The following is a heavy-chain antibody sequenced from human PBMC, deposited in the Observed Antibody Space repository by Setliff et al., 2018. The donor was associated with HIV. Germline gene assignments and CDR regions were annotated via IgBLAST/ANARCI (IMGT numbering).Heavy chain of an antibody. J-gene: IGHJ4*02. CDR3: ARGTHYYDSSGSDY. CDR1: GYTFTGYY. CDR2: INPNSGGT. Sequence: ASVKVSCKASGYTFTGYYMHWVRQAPGQGLEWMGRINPNSGGTNYAQKFQGRVTMTRDTSISTAYMELSRLRSDDTAVYYCARGTHYYDSSGSDYWGQGTLVTVSS. D-gene: IGHD3-22*01. V-gene: IGHV1-2*06.